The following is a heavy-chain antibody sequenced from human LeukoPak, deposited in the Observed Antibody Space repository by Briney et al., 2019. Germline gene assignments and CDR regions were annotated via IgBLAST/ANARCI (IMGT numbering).Heavy chain of an antibody. J-gene: IGHJ4*02. Sequence: SETLSLTCTDSGGSISSYHWSWIWRPPGKGLEWIGYIYYTGSTSYNPSLKSRVTISLDTSKSQFSLRLTSVTAAGTAVYYCASHGSSGHDTVTWGQGTLVTVSS. CDR2: IYYTGST. D-gene: IGHD5-12*01. CDR3: ASHGSSGHDTVT. CDR1: GGSISSYH. V-gene: IGHV4-59*08.